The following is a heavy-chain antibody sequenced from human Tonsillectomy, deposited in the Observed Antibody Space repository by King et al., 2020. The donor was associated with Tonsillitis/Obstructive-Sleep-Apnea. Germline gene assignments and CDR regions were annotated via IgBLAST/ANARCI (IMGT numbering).Heavy chain of an antibody. CDR2: IWYDGNYK. CDR1: GFTFSTYG. CDR3: AEALNDAFDI. V-gene: IGHV3-33*01. Sequence: VQLVESGGGVVQPGRSLRLSCAASGFTFSTYGMHWVRQAPGKGLEWVAVIWYDGNYKVYADSVKGRFTISRDNSKNMLYIQMNRLRAEDTAVYYCAEALNDAFDIWGQGTMVTVSS. J-gene: IGHJ3*02.